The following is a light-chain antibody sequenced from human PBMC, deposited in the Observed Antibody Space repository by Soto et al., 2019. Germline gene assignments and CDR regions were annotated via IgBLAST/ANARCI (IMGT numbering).Light chain of an antibody. Sequence: QLVLTQPASVSGSPGQSITISCTETSSDVARHNSVSWYQQHPGKAPKLIIYEVSNRPSGVSNRFSGSKSGNTASLTISGLQTEDEADYYCGAHTYTNTQIFGGGTKLTVL. CDR1: SSDVARHNS. CDR3: GAHTYTNTQI. V-gene: IGLV2-14*01. CDR2: EVS. J-gene: IGLJ2*01.